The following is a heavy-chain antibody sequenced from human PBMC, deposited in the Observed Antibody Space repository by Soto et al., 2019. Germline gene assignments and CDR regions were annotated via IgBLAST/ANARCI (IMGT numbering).Heavy chain of an antibody. CDR1: GFTFSSYA. Sequence: EVQLVESGGGLVQPGGSLRLSCAASGFTFSSYAVHWVRQPTGKGLEWVSVIGSAGDTYYPGSVKGRFTTSRENAKNSLYLQINTLRAEDTALYYGAGGYRGIFDYGGQGTLVTVSS. CDR3: AGGYRGIFDY. V-gene: IGHV3-13*01. D-gene: IGHD3-10*01. J-gene: IGHJ4*02. CDR2: IGSAGDT.